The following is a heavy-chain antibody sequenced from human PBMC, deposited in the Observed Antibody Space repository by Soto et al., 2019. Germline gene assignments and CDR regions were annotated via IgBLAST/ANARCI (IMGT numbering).Heavy chain of an antibody. J-gene: IGHJ6*02. D-gene: IGHD5-12*01. CDR1: GFTFSSYW. V-gene: IGHV3-7*01. CDR3: ARDDFVRAAATKDYYDGMDV. Sequence: PGGSLRLSCEAAGFTFSSYWMSWARQAPGKWLEWVANIKQDGSEKYYVDSVEGRFTISRDNAKNSLYLQMHSLRGEDTAVYYCARDDFVRAAATKDYYDGMDVWGQGXTVTVYS. CDR2: IKQDGSEK.